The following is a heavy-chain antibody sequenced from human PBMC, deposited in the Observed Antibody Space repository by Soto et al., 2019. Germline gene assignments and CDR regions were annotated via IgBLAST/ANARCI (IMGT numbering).Heavy chain of an antibody. Sequence: QVQLVQSGAEVKKPGASVKVSCKASGYTFTSHGISWVRQAPGQGLEWMGWISAYNGNTNYAQKLQGRVTMTTDTATSTADMELRSLRSDDTAVYYCARDRYCSSTSCPSLSLYGMDVWGQGTTVTVSS. CDR1: GYTFTSHG. CDR2: ISAYNGNT. J-gene: IGHJ6*02. CDR3: ARDRYCSSTSCPSLSLYGMDV. D-gene: IGHD2-2*01. V-gene: IGHV1-18*01.